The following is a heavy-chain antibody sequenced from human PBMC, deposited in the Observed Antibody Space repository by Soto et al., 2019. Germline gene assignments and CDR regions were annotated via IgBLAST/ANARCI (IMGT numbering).Heavy chain of an antibody. Sequence: EVQLAESGGGMVQPGGSLRLSCVASGFTFSSYDMHWVRQAPGKGLEYVSSISSNGGTTYYGNSVKGRFTISRDNSKNPLYLQMGSLRAEDMAVYYCVRRVSGTYDYWGQGTLVTVSS. CDR1: GFTFSSYD. J-gene: IGHJ4*02. CDR2: ISSNGGTT. D-gene: IGHD3-10*01. CDR3: VRRVSGTYDY. V-gene: IGHV3-64*01.